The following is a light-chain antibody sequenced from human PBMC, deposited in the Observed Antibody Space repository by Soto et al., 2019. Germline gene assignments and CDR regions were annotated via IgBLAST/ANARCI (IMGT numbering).Light chain of an antibody. CDR2: EVN. J-gene: IGLJ2*01. V-gene: IGLV2-8*01. Sequence: QSALTQPPSASGSPGQSVTISCTGASSDVGGYDSVSWYQQHPGKAPKLMIYEVNKRPSGVPDRFSGSILGSKAALTITGAQADDESVYYCVLYMKGDIRVFGGGTKLTVL. CDR1: SSDVGGYDS. CDR3: VLYMKGDIRV.